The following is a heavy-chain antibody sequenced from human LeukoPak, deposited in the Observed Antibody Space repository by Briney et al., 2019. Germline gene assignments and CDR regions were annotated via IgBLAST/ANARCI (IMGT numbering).Heavy chain of an antibody. J-gene: IGHJ4*02. Sequence: GGSLRLSCAASGFTFSSYGMHWVRQAPGKGLEWVAVISYDGSNKYYADSVKGRFTISRDNSKNTLYLQMNSLRAEDTAVYYCAKDLGAAVTTFIFDYWGQGTLVTVSS. CDR2: ISYDGSNK. V-gene: IGHV3-30*18. CDR1: GFTFSSYG. D-gene: IGHD4-17*01. CDR3: AKDLGAAVTTFIFDY.